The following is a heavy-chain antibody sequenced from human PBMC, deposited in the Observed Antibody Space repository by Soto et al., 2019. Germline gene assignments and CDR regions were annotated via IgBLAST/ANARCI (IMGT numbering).Heavy chain of an antibody. CDR1: GFTFSSFA. J-gene: IGHJ4*02. Sequence: QLLESGGALVQPGGSLRLSCAASGFTFSSFAMGWVRQAPGKGLEWVSLISDGGETTYYADSVKGRCAISRDNSKSILYLQVNTLRAEDMALYFCATQDFRGTTGTTWGQGTLVTVSS. V-gene: IGHV3-23*01. D-gene: IGHD1-1*01. CDR3: ATQDFRGTTGTT. CDR2: ISDGGETT.